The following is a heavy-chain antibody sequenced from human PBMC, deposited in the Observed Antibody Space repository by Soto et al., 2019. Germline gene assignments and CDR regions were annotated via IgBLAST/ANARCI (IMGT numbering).Heavy chain of an antibody. V-gene: IGHV4-31*03. J-gene: IGHJ5*02. CDR1: GGSISSGGYY. CDR2: IYYSGST. CDR3: ARSVFP. Sequence: SETLSLTCTVSGGSISSGGYYWNWIRQHPGKGLEWIGYIYYSGSTYYNPSLKSRVSMSVDTSKNQFSLKLSSVTAADTAVYYCARSVFPWGQGTLVPVSS.